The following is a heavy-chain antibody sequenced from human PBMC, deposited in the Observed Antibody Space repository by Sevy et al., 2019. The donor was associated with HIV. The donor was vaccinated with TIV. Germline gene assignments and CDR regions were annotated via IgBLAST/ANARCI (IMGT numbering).Heavy chain of an antibody. CDR1: GYTFPSYA. J-gene: IGHJ4*02. D-gene: IGHD6-6*01. CDR2: INTNTGNP. Sequence: ASVKVACKASGYTFPSYAMNWVRQAPGQGLEWMGCINTNTGNPTYAQGFTGRFVFSLDTSVSTAYLQISSLKAEDTAVYYCARDPNFVIAAETYFDYWGQGTLVTVSS. V-gene: IGHV7-4-1*02. CDR3: ARDPNFVIAAETYFDY.